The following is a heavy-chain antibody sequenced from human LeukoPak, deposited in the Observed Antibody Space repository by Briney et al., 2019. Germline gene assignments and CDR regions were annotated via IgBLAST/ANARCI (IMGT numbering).Heavy chain of an antibody. CDR3: ARGYCFY. D-gene: IGHD2-15*01. Sequence: ESLSLSCGTSGFTVSNHYMSWVRQTPGKGLEWVSVIFSGGNTYYTHSLKGRFTISRDNSKNPLYLQLNSLRAEDTAVYYCARGYCFYWGQGTLVTVSS. CDR1: GFTVSNHY. CDR2: IFSGGNT. V-gene: IGHV3-53*01. J-gene: IGHJ4*02.